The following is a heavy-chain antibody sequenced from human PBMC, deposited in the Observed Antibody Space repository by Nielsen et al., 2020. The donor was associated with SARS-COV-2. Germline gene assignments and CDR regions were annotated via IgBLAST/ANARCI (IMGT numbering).Heavy chain of an antibody. CDR3: ARDRDGYNDY. D-gene: IGHD5-24*01. V-gene: IGHV3-66*01. Sequence: VRQAPGKGLEWVSVIYSGGSTYYADSVKGRFTISGDNSKNTLYLQMDSLRAEDTAVYYCARDRDGYNDYWGQGTLVTVSS. CDR2: IYSGGST. J-gene: IGHJ4*02.